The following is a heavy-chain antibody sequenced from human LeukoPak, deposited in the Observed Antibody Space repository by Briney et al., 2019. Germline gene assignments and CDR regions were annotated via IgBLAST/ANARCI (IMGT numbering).Heavy chain of an antibody. Sequence: PGGSLRLSCAASGFTFSSYWMSWVRQAPGKGLEWVANIKQDGSEKYYVDSVKGRFTISRHNSKNTLYLQMNSLRAEDTAVYYCARAYSDYLLYFDYWGQGTLVTVSS. CDR1: GFTFSSYW. CDR3: ARAYSDYLLYFDY. CDR2: IKQDGSEK. V-gene: IGHV3-7*03. D-gene: IGHD3-3*01. J-gene: IGHJ4*02.